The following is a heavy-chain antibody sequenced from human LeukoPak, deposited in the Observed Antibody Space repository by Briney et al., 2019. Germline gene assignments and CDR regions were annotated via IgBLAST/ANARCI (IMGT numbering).Heavy chain of an antibody. CDR2: INPNSGGT. J-gene: IGHJ4*02. D-gene: IGHD6-19*01. CDR3: ANLIAVAGTGGDY. V-gene: IGHV1-2*02. CDR1: GYTFTGYY. Sequence: ASVTVSCKASGYTFTGYYMHWVRQAPGQGLEWMGWINPNSGGTNYAQKFQGRVTMTRDTSISTAYMELSRLRSDDTAVYYCANLIAVAGTGGDYWGQGTLVTVSS.